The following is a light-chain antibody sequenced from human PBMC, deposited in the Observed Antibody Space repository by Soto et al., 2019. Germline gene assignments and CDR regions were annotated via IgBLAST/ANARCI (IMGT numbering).Light chain of an antibody. V-gene: IGKV3-20*01. Sequence: EIVLTQSPGTLSLSPGERATLSCRVSQSVSSSYLAWYQQKPGQALRLLIYGASSRATGIPDRFSGSGSGTDFTLTISRLEPEDFAVYYCQQYGSSPLTFGGGTKVEIK. CDR2: GAS. J-gene: IGKJ4*01. CDR1: QSVSSSY. CDR3: QQYGSSPLT.